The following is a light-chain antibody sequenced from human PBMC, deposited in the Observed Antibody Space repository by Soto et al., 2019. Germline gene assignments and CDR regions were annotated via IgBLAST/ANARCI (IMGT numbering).Light chain of an antibody. CDR3: YSYTTTSTYV. V-gene: IGLV2-14*01. J-gene: IGLJ1*01. CDR2: EVT. Sequence: QSALTQPASVSGSPGQSITLSFTGTTSDVGGYHFVSWYQQHPGKAPKLMIYEVTKRPSGVSDRFSGSKSGNTASLTISGLQAEDEADYYCYSYTTTSTYVFGSGTKVTVL. CDR1: TSDVGGYHF.